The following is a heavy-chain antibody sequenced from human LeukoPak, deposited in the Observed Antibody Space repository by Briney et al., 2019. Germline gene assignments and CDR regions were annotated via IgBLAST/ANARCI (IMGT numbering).Heavy chain of an antibody. V-gene: IGHV3-48*03. CDR1: GFTFSSYE. CDR3: ARVHYYDSSGFDY. Sequence: PGGSLRLSCAASGFTFSSYEMNWVRQAPGKGLEWVSYISSSGSTIYYADSVRGRFTISRDNAKNSLYLQMNSLRAEDTAVYYCARVHYYDSSGFDYWGQGTLVTVSS. J-gene: IGHJ4*02. CDR2: ISSSGSTI. D-gene: IGHD3-22*01.